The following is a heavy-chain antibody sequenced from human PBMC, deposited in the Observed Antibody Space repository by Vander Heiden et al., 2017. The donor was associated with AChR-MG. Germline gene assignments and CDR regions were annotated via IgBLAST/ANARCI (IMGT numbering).Heavy chain of an antibody. J-gene: IGHJ4*02. Sequence: EVQLLESGGGLVQPGGSLRLSCAASGFTFSSYAMSWVRPAPGKGLEWVSAISGSGGSTYYADSVKGRFTISRDNSKNTLYLQMNSLRAEDTAVYYCAAMIVVVITPFDYWGQGTLVTVSS. V-gene: IGHV3-23*01. CDR3: AAMIVVVITPFDY. D-gene: IGHD3-22*01. CDR2: ISGSGGST. CDR1: GFTFSSYA.